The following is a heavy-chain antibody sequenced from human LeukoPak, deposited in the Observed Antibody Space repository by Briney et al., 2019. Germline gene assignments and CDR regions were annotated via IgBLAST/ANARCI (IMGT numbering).Heavy chain of an antibody. CDR1: GFTVSSNY. V-gene: IGHV3-53*04. D-gene: IGHD6-19*01. Sequence: GGSLRLSCAASGFTVSSNYMSWVRQAPGKGLEWVSVIYSGGSTYYADSVKGRFTISRHNSKNTLYLQMNSLRAEDTAVYYCARTLGRGWGLDYHYGMDVWGQGTTVTVSS. CDR3: ARTLGRGWGLDYHYGMDV. J-gene: IGHJ6*02. CDR2: IYSGGST.